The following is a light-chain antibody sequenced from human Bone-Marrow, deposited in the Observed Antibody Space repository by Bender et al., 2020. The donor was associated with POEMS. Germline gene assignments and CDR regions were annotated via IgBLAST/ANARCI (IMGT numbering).Light chain of an antibody. Sequence: QSALTQPPSASGSPGQSVTISCTGTSSDIGGYDYISWYQRHPGKAPKLMIYEVTKRPSGVPDRFSGSKSGNSASLTISGLQAEDEGDYYCCSYAGSHTWVFGGGTKLTVL. CDR2: EVT. CDR3: CSYAGSHTWV. V-gene: IGLV2-8*01. CDR1: SSDIGGYDY. J-gene: IGLJ3*02.